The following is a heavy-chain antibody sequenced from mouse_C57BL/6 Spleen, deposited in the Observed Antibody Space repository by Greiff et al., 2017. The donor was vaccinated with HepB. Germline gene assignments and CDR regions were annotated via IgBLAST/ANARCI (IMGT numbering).Heavy chain of an antibody. D-gene: IGHD2-3*01. CDR1: GFSLTSYG. J-gene: IGHJ1*03. V-gene: IGHV2-2*01. CDR2: IWGGGST. Sequence: VQLQQSGPGLVQPSQSLSITCTVSGFSLTSYGVHWVRQSPGKGLEWLGVIWGGGSTDYNAAFISRLSISKDNSKSQVFFKMNSLQADDTAIYYCARNSGLLWYFDVWGTGTTVTVSS. CDR3: ARNSGLLWYFDV.